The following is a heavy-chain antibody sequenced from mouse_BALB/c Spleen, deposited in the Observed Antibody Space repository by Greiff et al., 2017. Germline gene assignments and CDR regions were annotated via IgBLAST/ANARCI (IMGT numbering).Heavy chain of an antibody. CDR3: ARYGNYVGFDY. Sequence: DLVKPGASVKLSCKASGYTFTSYWINWIKQRPGQGLEWIGRIAPGSGSTYYNEMFKGKATLTVDTSSSTAYIQLSSLSSEDSAVYVCARYGNYVGFDYWGQGTTLTVSS. CDR2: IAPGSGST. V-gene: IGHV1S41*01. CDR1: GYTFTSYW. D-gene: IGHD2-1*01. J-gene: IGHJ2*01.